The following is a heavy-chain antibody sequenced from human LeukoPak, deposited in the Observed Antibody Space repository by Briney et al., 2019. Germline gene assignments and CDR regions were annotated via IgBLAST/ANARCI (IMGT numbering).Heavy chain of an antibody. J-gene: IGHJ4*02. CDR3: ARHPIRYNWKPFDY. Sequence: PSETLSLTCTVSGGSISSSSCYWGWVRQPPGKGLEWIGSIYYSGSTYYNPSLKSRVTISVDTSKNQFSLKLSSVTAADTAVYYCARHPIRYNWKPFDYWGQGTLVTVSS. D-gene: IGHD1-1*01. CDR1: GGSISSSSCY. CDR2: IYYSGST. V-gene: IGHV4-39*01.